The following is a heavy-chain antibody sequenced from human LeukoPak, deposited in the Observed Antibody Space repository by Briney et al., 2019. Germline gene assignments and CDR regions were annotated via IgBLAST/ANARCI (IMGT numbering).Heavy chain of an antibody. V-gene: IGHV3-7*01. CDR2: INQDGSEK. D-gene: IGHD2-15*01. J-gene: IGHJ3*02. CDR3: ARHRSGGSQDDAFDI. Sequence: GGSLRLSCVASEFAFTRYWMSWVRQAPGKGLEWVANINQDGSEKYYVDSVKGRFTISRQNAKNSLFLQMNSLRAEDTAVYYCARHRSGGSQDDAFDIWGQGTMVTVSS. CDR1: EFAFTRYW.